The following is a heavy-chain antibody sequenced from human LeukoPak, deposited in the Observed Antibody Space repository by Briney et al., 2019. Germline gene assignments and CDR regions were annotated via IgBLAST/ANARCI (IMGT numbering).Heavy chain of an antibody. V-gene: IGHV3-33*08. J-gene: IGHJ4*02. D-gene: IGHD3-22*01. CDR1: GFTLSSYG. CDR2: IWYDGSNK. Sequence: GGSLRLSCAASGFTLSSYGMHWVRQAPGKGLEWVAVIWYDGSNKYYADSVKGRFTISRDNSKNTLYLQMNSLRAEDTAVYYCARVDSSGYSPDYWGQGTLVTVSS. CDR3: ARVDSSGYSPDY.